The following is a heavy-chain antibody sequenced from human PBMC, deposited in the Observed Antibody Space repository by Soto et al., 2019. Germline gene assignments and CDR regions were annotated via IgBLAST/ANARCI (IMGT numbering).Heavy chain of an antibody. Sequence: VGSLRLSCAASGFTFSGYAMSWVRQAPGKGLEWVSGLSGSGGTLYADSVKGRFTISRDNSKNTLYLQMNSLRAKDAAIYYCAKEKDYDYVWGSSRYTSDYWGQGTLVTVSS. V-gene: IGHV3-23*01. J-gene: IGHJ4*02. CDR3: AKEKDYDYVWGSSRYTSDY. CDR2: LSGSGGT. CDR1: GFTFSGYA. D-gene: IGHD3-16*02.